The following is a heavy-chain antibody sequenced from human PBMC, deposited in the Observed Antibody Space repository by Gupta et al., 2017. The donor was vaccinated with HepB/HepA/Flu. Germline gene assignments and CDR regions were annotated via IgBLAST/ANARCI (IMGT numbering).Heavy chain of an antibody. Sequence: QLQLQESGPGLVKPSETLSLTCTVPGRSISSSSYYWGWIRQPPGKGLEWIGSIYYSGSTYYNPALKSRVTISVDTSKNQFSLKLSSVTAADTAVYYCAVEWIQLRVGMDVWGKGTTVTVSS. V-gene: IGHV4-39*01. J-gene: IGHJ6*04. CDR3: AVEWIQLRVGMDV. CDR2: IYYSGST. CDR1: GRSISSSSYY. D-gene: IGHD5-18*01.